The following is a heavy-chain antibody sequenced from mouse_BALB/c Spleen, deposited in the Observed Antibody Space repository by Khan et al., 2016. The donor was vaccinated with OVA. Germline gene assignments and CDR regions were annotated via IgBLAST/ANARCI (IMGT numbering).Heavy chain of an antibody. CDR3: ARAGWCVFAY. CDR2: IYPGSDST. V-gene: IGHV1-77*01. J-gene: IGHJ3*01. Sequence: QVQLQQPGPELVKPGASVKMSCKASGYTFTDYVMNWVKQRNGQGLEWIGQIYPGSDSTYYNETFKGKATLSTDRSSNTAYMQLSTLTAEDSAVYFCARAGWCVFAYWGQGTLVTVSA. D-gene: IGHD1-1*02. CDR1: GYTFTDYV.